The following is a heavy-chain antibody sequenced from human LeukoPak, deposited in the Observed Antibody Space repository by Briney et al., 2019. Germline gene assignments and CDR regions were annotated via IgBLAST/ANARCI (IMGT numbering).Heavy chain of an antibody. D-gene: IGHD6-13*01. CDR1: GGSFSGYY. CDR3: ARRYISAAAGTDY. J-gene: IGHJ4*02. Sequence: PSETLSLTCAVYGGSFSGYYWSWIRQPPGKGLEWIGEINHSGSTNYNPSLKSRVTISVDTSKNQFSLKLSSVTAADTAVYYCARRYISAAAGTDYWGQGTLVTVSS. V-gene: IGHV4-34*01. CDR2: INHSGST.